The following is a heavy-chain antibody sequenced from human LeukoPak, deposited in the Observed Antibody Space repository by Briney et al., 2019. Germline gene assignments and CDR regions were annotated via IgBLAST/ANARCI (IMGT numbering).Heavy chain of an antibody. J-gene: IGHJ3*02. D-gene: IGHD6-6*01. CDR2: IIPIFGTA. CDR1: GGTFSSYA. Sequence: ASVKVSCKASGGTFSSYAISWVRQAPGQGLEWMGGIIPIFGTANYAQKFQGRVTITADESTSTAYMELSSLRSEDTAVYYCARAEYSSPPGAFDIWGQGTMVTVSS. V-gene: IGHV1-69*13. CDR3: ARAEYSSPPGAFDI.